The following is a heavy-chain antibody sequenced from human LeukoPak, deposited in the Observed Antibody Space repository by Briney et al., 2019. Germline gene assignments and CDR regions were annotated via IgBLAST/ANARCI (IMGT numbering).Heavy chain of an antibody. CDR1: GFTFSSYS. J-gene: IGHJ4*02. V-gene: IGHV3-21*04. CDR2: ISSSSSYI. CDR3: ARDRGSRDGYNS. D-gene: IGHD5-24*01. Sequence: PGGSLRLSCAASGFTFSSYSMNWVRQAPGKGLEWVSSISSSSSYIYYADSVKGRFTISRDNAKNSLYLQMNSLRAEDTAVYYCARDRGSRDGYNSWGQGTLVTASS.